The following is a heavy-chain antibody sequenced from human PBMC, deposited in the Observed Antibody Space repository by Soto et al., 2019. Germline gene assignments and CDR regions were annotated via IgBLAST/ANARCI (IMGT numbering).Heavy chain of an antibody. Sequence: PSETLSLTCTVSGGSVSSGSYYWNWVRQPPGKGLQWIGYTHHSGSTNYNPSLQSRVTISVDTSKNQFSLRLSSVTAADTAVYYCARETITVAPWSYFDYWGQGNMVTVSS. CDR3: ARETITVAPWSYFDY. CDR2: THHSGST. CDR1: GGSVSSGSYY. D-gene: IGHD6-19*01. J-gene: IGHJ4*02. V-gene: IGHV4-61*01.